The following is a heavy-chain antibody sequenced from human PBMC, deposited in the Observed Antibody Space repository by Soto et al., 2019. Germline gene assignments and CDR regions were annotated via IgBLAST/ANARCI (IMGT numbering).Heavy chain of an antibody. V-gene: IGHV6-1*01. CDR3: ARDPPRAYYYDSSGYYYSPEPYYGMDV. J-gene: IGHJ6*02. CDR1: VDSVSSNSAA. D-gene: IGHD3-22*01. Sequence: SQTLSRACAISVDSVSSNSAAWNWIRQSPSRRLEWLGRTYYRSKWYNDYAVSVKSRITINPDKSKNQFSLQLNSVTPEDTAVYYCARDPPRAYYYDSSGYYYSPEPYYGMDVWGQGPTVTVSS. CDR2: TYYRSKWYN.